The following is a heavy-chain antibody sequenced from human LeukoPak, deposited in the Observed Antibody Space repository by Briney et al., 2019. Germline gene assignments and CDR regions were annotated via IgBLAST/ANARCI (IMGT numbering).Heavy chain of an antibody. CDR3: AKGSNNWNYAYFDY. CDR2: ISGGGTTT. V-gene: IGHV3-23*01. D-gene: IGHD1-7*01. Sequence: PGGSLRLSCAASAFTFSGYVMTGVRQAPGKGLEGGSSISGGGTTTYYADSVKGRFTISRDTSKTTLYLQMNSLSAEDTAVYYCAKGSNNWNYAYFDYWGQGTLVTVSS. CDR1: AFTFSGYV. J-gene: IGHJ4*02.